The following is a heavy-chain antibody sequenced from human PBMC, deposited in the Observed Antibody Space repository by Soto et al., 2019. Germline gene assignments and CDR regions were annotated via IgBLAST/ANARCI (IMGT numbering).Heavy chain of an antibody. CDR3: ARDAPGAAPY. CDR1: GGPIINGDSY. CDR2: NNYRGTT. D-gene: IGHD6-13*01. Sequence: QVQLPESGPGLVKPSQTLSLTCTVSGGPIINGDSYLNWIRQHPEKCLEWLGYNNYRGTTNYNPAPKCRILISRDTSKNQFSLRLPAVTAADTAVYYCARDAPGAAPYWGQGTLVTVSS. V-gene: IGHV4-31*03. J-gene: IGHJ4*02.